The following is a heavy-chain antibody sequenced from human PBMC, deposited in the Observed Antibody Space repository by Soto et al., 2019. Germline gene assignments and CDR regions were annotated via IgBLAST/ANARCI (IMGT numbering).Heavy chain of an antibody. CDR1: GGSISSGGYY. Sequence: SETLSLTCTVSGGSISSGGYYWSWIRQHPGKGLEWIGYIYYSGSTYYNPSLKSRVTISVDTSKNQFSLKLSSVTAADTAVYYCAREVVVSSTVTTLYYFDYWGQGTLVTVS. CDR2: IYYSGST. CDR3: AREVVVSSTVTTLYYFDY. J-gene: IGHJ4*02. D-gene: IGHD4-17*01. V-gene: IGHV4-31*03.